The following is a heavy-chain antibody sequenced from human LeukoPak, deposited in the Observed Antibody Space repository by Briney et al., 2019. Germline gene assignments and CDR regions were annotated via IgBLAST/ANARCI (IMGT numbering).Heavy chain of an antibody. J-gene: IGHJ4*02. CDR2: IYHSRST. CDR1: GYSISSGYY. D-gene: IGHD4-17*01. CDR3: ARAESAYGDSLDY. V-gene: IGHV4-38-2*02. Sequence: SETLSLTCTVSGYSISSGYYWGWIRQPPGKGLEWIGSIYHSRSTYYNPSLKSRVTISVDTSKNQFSLKLSSVTAADTAVYYCARAESAYGDSLDYWGQGTLVAVSS.